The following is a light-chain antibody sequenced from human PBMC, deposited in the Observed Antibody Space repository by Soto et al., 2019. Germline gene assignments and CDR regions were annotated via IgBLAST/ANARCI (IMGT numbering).Light chain of an antibody. CDR2: EVS. V-gene: IGKV2D-29*01. CDR1: QSLLHTDEKTS. CDR3: MQSLQLPLT. J-gene: IGKJ5*01. Sequence: DIVMTQTPLSLSVTPGQPASISCKSSQSLLHTDEKTSLYWYLQKPGQPPQLLIYEVSNRFSEVPDRCSGSGSATDFTMKISRVEADAVWFYYWMQSLQLPLTFGQGTRLEIK.